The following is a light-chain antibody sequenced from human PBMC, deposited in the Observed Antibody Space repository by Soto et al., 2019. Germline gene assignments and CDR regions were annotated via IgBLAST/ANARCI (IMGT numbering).Light chain of an antibody. CDR1: QSVSIAY. J-gene: IGKJ5*01. CDR2: GGS. V-gene: IGKV3-20*01. CDR3: QHYTTSSLT. Sequence: EIVLTQSPGTLSLSPGERATLSCRASQSVSIAYLAWYQQRPGQAPRLLIYGGSSRATGVADTFSGGGSGTDFTLTISRLEPEDFAVYYCQHYTTSSLTFGQGTRLQIK.